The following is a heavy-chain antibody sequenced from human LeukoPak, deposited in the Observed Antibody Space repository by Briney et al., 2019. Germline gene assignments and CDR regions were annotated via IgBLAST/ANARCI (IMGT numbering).Heavy chain of an antibody. D-gene: IGHD3-9*01. CDR3: AKPAYDILTGFDY. Sequence: GGSLRLSCAASGFTFSSYAMHWVRQAPGKGLEWVAVISYDGSNKYYADSVKGRFTISRDNSKNTLYLQMNSLRAEDTAVYYCAKPAYDILTGFDYWGQGTLVTVSS. CDR2: ISYDGSNK. V-gene: IGHV3-30*04. CDR1: GFTFSSYA. J-gene: IGHJ4*02.